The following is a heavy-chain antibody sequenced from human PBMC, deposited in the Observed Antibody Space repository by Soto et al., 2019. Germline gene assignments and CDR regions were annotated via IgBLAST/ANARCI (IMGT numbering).Heavy chain of an antibody. CDR1: GGSISSGDYD. D-gene: IGHD2-21*02. CDR3: ARNRVTQSDY. CDR2: IYYSGST. J-gene: IGHJ4*02. V-gene: IGHV4-30-4*01. Sequence: QVQLQESGPGLVKPSQTLSLTCTVSGGSISSGDYDWSWIRQPPGKVLEWIGYIYYSGSTYYNPSLTSRVTISVDTSKNQFSLKLSSVTAADTAVYYCARNRVTQSDYWGQGTLVTVSS.